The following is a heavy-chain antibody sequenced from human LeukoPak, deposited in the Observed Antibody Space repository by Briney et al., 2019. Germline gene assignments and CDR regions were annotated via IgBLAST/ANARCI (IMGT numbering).Heavy chain of an antibody. CDR1: GYSISSGYY. CDR2: IYHSGST. V-gene: IGHV4-38-2*02. CDR3: RSYYYYYMDV. J-gene: IGHJ6*03. Sequence: SETLSLTCTVSGYSISSGYYWDWIRQPPGKGLEWIGSIYHSGSTNYNPSLKSRATISVDTSKNQFSLKLSSVTAADTAVYYCRSYYYYYMDVWGKGTTVTISS.